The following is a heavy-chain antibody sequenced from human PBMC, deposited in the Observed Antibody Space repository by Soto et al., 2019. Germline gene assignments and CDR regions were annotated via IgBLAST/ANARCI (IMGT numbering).Heavy chain of an antibody. D-gene: IGHD2-2*01. V-gene: IGHV1-69*13. CDR3: ARAPDYAGYFVY. CDR1: GGTFSSYA. J-gene: IGHJ4*02. Sequence: SVKVSCKASGGTFSSYAISWVRQAPGQGLEWMGGIIPIFGTANYAQKFHGRVTITADESMTTAYMELSGLRSEATAVCYFARAPDYAGYFVYWGRGTQVTVSS. CDR2: IIPIFGTA.